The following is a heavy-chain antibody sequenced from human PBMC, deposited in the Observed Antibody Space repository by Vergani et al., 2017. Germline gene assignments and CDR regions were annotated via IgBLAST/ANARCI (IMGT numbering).Heavy chain of an antibody. CDR1: GFIFSSYW. J-gene: IGHJ5*02. D-gene: IGHD2-2*01. CDR2: IKEDGSEK. CDR3: AKTPSASLARFDP. V-gene: IGHV3-7*03. Sequence: EVQLVESGGGLVQPGGSLRLSCAASGFIFSSYWMHWVRQAPGKGLEWVAAIKEDGSEKQYVDSVKGRFTISRDNSKNTLYLQMNSLRAEDTAVYYCAKTPSASLARFDPWGQGTLVTVSS.